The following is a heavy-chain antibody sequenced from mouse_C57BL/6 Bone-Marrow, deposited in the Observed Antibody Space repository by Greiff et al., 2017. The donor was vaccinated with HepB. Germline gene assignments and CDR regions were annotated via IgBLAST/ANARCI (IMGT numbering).Heavy chain of an antibody. D-gene: IGHD1-1*01. CDR2: INPNNGGT. CDR1: GYTFTDYN. J-gene: IGHJ1*03. V-gene: IGHV1-22*01. CDR3: ARSRGSSYWYFDV. Sequence: EVKLQESGPELVKPGASVKMSCKASGYTFTDYNMHWVKQSHGKSLEWIGYINPNNGGTSYNQKFKGKATLTVNKSSSTAYMELRSLTSEDSAVYYCARSRGSSYWYFDVWGTGTTVTVSS.